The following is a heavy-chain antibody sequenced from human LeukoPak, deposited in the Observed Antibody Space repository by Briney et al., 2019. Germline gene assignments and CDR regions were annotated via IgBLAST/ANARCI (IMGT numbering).Heavy chain of an antibody. CDR2: ISGSGAST. V-gene: IGHV3-23*01. J-gene: IGHJ4*02. CDR3: ARRFDS. Sequence: GGSLRLSCAASGFTFAIHAMTWVRQAPGKGLEWVSAISGSGASTHYADSVKGRFTVSRDNAKNSLYLQMNSLRAEDTAVYFCARRFDSWGQGTLVTVSS. CDR1: GFTFAIHA.